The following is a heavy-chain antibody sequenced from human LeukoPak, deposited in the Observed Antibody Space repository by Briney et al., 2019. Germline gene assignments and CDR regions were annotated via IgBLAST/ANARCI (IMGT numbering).Heavy chain of an antibody. D-gene: IGHD4-11*01. V-gene: IGHV3-21*01. CDR2: ISSSSSYI. CDR1: GFTFSSYS. J-gene: IGHJ4*02. CDR3: ARDLFPSTTAYFDY. Sequence: WGSLRLSCAASGFTFSSYSMNWVRQAPGKGLEWVSSISSSSSYIYYADSVKGRFTISRDNAKNSLYLQMNSLRAEDTAVYYCARDLFPSTTAYFDYWGQGTLVTVSS.